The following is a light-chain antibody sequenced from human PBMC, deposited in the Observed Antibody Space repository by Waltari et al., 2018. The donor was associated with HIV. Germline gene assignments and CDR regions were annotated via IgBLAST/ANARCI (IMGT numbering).Light chain of an antibody. CDR2: LAS. J-gene: IGKJ2*01. Sequence: DIVMTQSPESLAVSLGERATINCKSSQSVLYSSNNKNNLAWYQQKPGQPPKLLIYLASTRQSWVPDRFSGSWSGIDFTLTISSLQAEDVAVYYCQQYYSAPYTFGQGTKLEIK. CDR1: QSVLYSSNNKNN. CDR3: QQYYSAPYT. V-gene: IGKV4-1*01.